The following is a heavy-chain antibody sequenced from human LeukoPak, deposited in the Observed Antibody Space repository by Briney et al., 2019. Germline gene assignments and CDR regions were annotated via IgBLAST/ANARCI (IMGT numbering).Heavy chain of an antibody. J-gene: IGHJ6*03. D-gene: IGHD2-2*01. CDR3: ARGDCSSTICYSPMDV. Sequence: SETLSLTCTVSGYSISSGYYWGWIRQPPGKGLEWIGSIYHSGSTYYNPSLKSRVTISVDTSKNQFSLKLSSVTAADTAVYYCARGDCSSTICYSPMDVWGKGTTVTVSS. CDR2: IYHSGST. V-gene: IGHV4-38-2*02. CDR1: GYSISSGYY.